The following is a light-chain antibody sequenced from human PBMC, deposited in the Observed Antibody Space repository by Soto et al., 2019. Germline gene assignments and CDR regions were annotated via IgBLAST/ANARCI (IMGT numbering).Light chain of an antibody. CDR3: SSYSSSTLVV. J-gene: IGLJ2*01. Sequence: QSALTQPASVSGSPGQSITISCTGTSSDVGGYNYVSWYQQHPDKAPKFMIYDVTNRPSGVSDRFSGSKSGNTASLTISGLQADDEAVYYCSSYSSSTLVVFGGGTKLTVL. CDR1: SSDVGGYNY. CDR2: DVT. V-gene: IGLV2-14*01.